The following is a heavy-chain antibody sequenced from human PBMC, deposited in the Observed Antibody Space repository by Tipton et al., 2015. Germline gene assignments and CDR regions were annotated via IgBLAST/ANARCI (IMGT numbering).Heavy chain of an antibody. CDR3: AKDRIDFWSGYYLAAEGFDS. V-gene: IGHV3-23*01. J-gene: IGHJ4*02. Sequence: GSLRLSCAASGFDFSNYAMSWVRQAPGKGLEWVSTLISGSGDATYYADSVKGRFTISRDNSKNTVYLQMNSLRAEDTALYYCAKDRIDFWSGYYLAAEGFDSWGQGTLVTVSP. CDR2: ISGSGDAT. D-gene: IGHD3-3*01. CDR1: GFDFSNYA.